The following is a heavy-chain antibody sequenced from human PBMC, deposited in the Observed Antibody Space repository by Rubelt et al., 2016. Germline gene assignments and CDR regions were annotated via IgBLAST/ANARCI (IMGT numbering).Heavy chain of an antibody. J-gene: IGHJ4*02. CDR3: ARVTGARGY. D-gene: IGHD1-26*01. Sequence: VQLVESGGGVVQPGRSLRLSCAASEFIFSGYGMNWVRQAPGKGLEWVSSISSSSSYIYYADSVKGRFTISRDNAKNSLYLQMNSLRAEDTAVYYCARVTGARGYWGQGTLVTVSS. CDR1: EFIFSGYG. CDR2: ISSSSSYI. V-gene: IGHV3-21*01.